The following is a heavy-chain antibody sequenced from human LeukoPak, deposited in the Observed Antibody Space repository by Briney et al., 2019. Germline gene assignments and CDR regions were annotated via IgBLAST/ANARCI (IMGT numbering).Heavy chain of an antibody. D-gene: IGHD2-2*01. V-gene: IGHV3-64D*06. J-gene: IGHJ4*02. CDR3: VPFPSAYQRLSFDY. CDR1: GFTFSSYA. Sequence: GGSLRLSCSASGFTFSSYAMHWVRQAPGKGLEYVSAISSGGSTYYADSVKGRFTISRDNSKNTLYLQMSSLRAEDTAVYYCVPFPSAYQRLSFDYWGQGTLVTVSS. CDR2: ISSGGST.